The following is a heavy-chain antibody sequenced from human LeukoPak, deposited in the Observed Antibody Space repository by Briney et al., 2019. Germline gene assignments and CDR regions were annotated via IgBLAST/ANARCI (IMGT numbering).Heavy chain of an antibody. CDR2: MNPNSGNT. V-gene: IGHV1-8*01. CDR3: AREAYGGYVYFDY. J-gene: IGHJ4*02. D-gene: IGHD5-12*01. CDR1: GYTFTSYD. Sequence: RASVKVSCKASGYTFTSYDNNWVRQATGQGLEWMGWMNPNSGNTGYAQKFQGRVTMTRNTSISTAYMELSSLRSEDTAVYYCAREAYGGYVYFDYWGQGTLVTVSS.